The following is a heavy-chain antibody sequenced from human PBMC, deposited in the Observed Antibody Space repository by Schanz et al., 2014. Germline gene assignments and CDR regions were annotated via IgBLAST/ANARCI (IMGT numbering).Heavy chain of an antibody. D-gene: IGHD2-2*01. CDR3: ARGTMPGTFDI. Sequence: QVQLVQSGAEVKKPGSSVKVSCKASRSTFSSYTISWVRQARGQGLEWMGRIVPIAGITNYAQRFQGRVTITADKSSDTAYMELSSLRYEDTALYYCARGTMPGTFDIWGQGTMVTVSS. CDR1: RSTFSSYT. V-gene: IGHV1-69*02. CDR2: IVPIAGIT. J-gene: IGHJ3*02.